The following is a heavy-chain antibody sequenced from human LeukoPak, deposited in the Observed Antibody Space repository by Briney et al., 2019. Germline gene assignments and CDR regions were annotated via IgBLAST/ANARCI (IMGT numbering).Heavy chain of an antibody. J-gene: IGHJ6*03. Sequence: SETLSLTCTVSGYSISSGYYWGWIRQPPGKGLEWIGSIYHSGSTYYNPSLKSRVTISVDRSKNQFSLKLSSVTAADTAVYYCARVIAGYCSSTSCYKGYYYYYMDVWGKGTTVTVSS. CDR1: GYSISSGYY. CDR3: ARVIAGYCSSTSCYKGYYYYYMDV. V-gene: IGHV4-38-2*02. D-gene: IGHD2-2*02. CDR2: IYHSGST.